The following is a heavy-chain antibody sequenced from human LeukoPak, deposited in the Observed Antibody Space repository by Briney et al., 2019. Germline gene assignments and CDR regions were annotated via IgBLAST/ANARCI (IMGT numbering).Heavy chain of an antibody. CDR1: NASISTTKCY. Sequence: SETLSLTCTVSNASISTTKCYWGWIRQPPGKGLERIGSMYYSGSAYYNPSLKSRVTIALDTSKNQFSLKLTSVTAADTAVYYCARSEEYYYYYMDVWGKGTTVTVSS. CDR2: MYYSGSA. J-gene: IGHJ6*03. CDR3: ARSEEYYYYYMDV. V-gene: IGHV4-39*07.